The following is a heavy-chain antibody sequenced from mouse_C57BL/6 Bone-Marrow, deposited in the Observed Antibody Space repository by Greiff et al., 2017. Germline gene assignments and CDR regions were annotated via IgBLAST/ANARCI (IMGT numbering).Heavy chain of an antibody. CDR3: ARTGDYAMDY. V-gene: IGHV5-17*01. CDR1: GFTFSDFG. D-gene: IGHD4-1*01. J-gene: IGHJ4*01. CDR2: ISSGSSTI. Sequence: EVMLVESGGGLVKPGGSLKLSCAASGFTFSDFGMHWVRQAPEKGLEWVAYISSGSSTIYYADTVKGRFTISRDNATNTRFLQMTSLRSEDTAMYYCARTGDYAMDYWGQGTSVTVSS.